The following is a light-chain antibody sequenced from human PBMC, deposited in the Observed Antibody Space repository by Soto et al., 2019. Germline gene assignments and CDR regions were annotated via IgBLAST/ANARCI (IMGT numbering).Light chain of an antibody. CDR3: QQYNNWPRT. J-gene: IGKJ1*01. V-gene: IGKV3-15*01. CDR1: QSVSSD. Sequence: EIVMTQSPATLSLSPWEIATLSCRASQSVSSDLVWYQQKAGQAPRLLIYGASTRATGIPARFSGSGSGTEFTLTISSLQSEDFAVYYCQQYNNWPRTFGQGTKVDIK. CDR2: GAS.